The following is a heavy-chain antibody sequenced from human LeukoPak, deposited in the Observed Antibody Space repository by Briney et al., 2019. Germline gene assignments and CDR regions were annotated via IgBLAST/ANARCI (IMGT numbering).Heavy chain of an antibody. Sequence: PSETLSLTCTVSGGSISSYYWSWIRQPAGKGLEWIGRIYTSGSTNYNPSLKSRVTMSVDTSKNQFSLKLSSVTAADTAVYYCARSYRGYYYGSGSYYYGMDVWGQGTTVTVSS. J-gene: IGHJ6*02. CDR1: GGSISSYY. CDR2: IYTSGST. D-gene: IGHD3-10*01. CDR3: ARSYRGYYYGSGSYYYGMDV. V-gene: IGHV4-4*07.